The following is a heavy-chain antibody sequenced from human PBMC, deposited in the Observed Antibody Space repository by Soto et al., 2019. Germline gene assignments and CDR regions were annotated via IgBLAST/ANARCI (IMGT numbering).Heavy chain of an antibody. Sequence: QVQLVLSGAEVKKPGASVKVSCKASGYTFTSYGISWVRQAPGQGLEWLGWISAYDGNTNYAQSLHGRVFMTTDTSTRTAYMELRSLRSDDTAVYYCARGGYYDSSGSRNYYYYGMNVWGQGTTVTVSS. CDR2: ISAYDGNT. D-gene: IGHD3-22*01. V-gene: IGHV1-18*01. J-gene: IGHJ6*02. CDR1: GYTFTSYG. CDR3: ARGGYYDSSGSRNYYYYGMNV.